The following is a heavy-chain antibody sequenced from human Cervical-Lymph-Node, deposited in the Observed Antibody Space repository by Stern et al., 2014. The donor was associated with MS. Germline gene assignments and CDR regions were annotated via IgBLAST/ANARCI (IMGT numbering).Heavy chain of an antibody. J-gene: IGHJ6*02. CDR2: IYPGDSDI. Sequence: VQLVESGAAVKKSGESLKLSCKGSGNSFHAYWIAWVRQMPGKGLEWMGIIYPGDSDITYSPAFQVQVTISAYKSTRTAYLQWSSLKASDTAMYYCARQEGSRHYGLDVWGQGTTVTVSS. D-gene: IGHD6-6*01. CDR1: GNSFHAYW. V-gene: IGHV5-51*01. CDR3: ARQEGSRHYGLDV.